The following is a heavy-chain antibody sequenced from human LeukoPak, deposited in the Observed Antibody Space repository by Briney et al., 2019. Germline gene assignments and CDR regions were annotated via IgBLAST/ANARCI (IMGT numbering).Heavy chain of an antibody. CDR1: GYTFIAYY. CDR2: INPSSGGT. J-gene: IGHJ4*02. Sequence: ASVKVSCRASGYTFIAYYMHWVRQAPGQGLEWMGWINPSSGGTNYAQKFQGRVTMTRDTSISTAYMELSELRSDDTAVYYCAGQKDPRPIDYWGQGTLVTVSS. CDR3: AGQKDPRPIDY. V-gene: IGHV1-2*02.